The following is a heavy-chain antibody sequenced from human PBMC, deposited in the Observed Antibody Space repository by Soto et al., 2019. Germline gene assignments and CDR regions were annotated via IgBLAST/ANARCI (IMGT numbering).Heavy chain of an antibody. Sequence: GGSLRLSCVASGFTFSTYPMNWVRQAPGRGLEWVSYISSSSTIFYSDSVKGRFTISRDNAKNSLYLQMNSLRDEDTAVYYCARGSRFLEWLSLNWFDPWGQGTLVTVSS. CDR2: ISSSSTI. CDR3: ARGSRFLEWLSLNWFDP. J-gene: IGHJ5*02. V-gene: IGHV3-48*02. D-gene: IGHD3-3*01. CDR1: GFTFSTYP.